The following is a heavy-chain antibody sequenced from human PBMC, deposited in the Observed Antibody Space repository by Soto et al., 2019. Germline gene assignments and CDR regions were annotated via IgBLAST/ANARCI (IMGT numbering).Heavy chain of an antibody. Sequence: PSETLSLTCTVSGGSISSSSYYWGWIRQPPGKGLEWIGSIYYSGSTYYNPSLKSRVTISVDTSKNQFSLKLSSVTAADTAVYYCARQQRITIFGVVRANWFDPWGQGTLVTVSS. J-gene: IGHJ5*02. CDR2: IYYSGST. D-gene: IGHD3-3*01. CDR1: GGSISSSSYY. CDR3: ARQQRITIFGVVRANWFDP. V-gene: IGHV4-39*01.